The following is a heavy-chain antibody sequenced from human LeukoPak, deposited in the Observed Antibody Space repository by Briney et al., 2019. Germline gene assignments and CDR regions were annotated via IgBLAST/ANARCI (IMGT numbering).Heavy chain of an antibody. CDR2: ITHDGSGG. Sequence: GGTLRLSCATSGFTFSSYVMHWVRQAPGKGLVWVSRITHDGSGGDYADSVKGRFTISRDNADNTLYLQMNSLSDEDTAMYYCARDTSYFMVRGVVDYWGQGTLVTVSS. CDR1: GFTFSSYV. CDR3: ARDTSYFMVRGVVDY. D-gene: IGHD3-10*01. J-gene: IGHJ4*02. V-gene: IGHV3-74*01.